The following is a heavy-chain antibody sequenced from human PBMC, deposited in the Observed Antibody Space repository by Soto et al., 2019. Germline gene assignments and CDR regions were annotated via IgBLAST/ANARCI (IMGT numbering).Heavy chain of an antibody. CDR1: GFTFYRYD. CDR2: ISGSGGRI. J-gene: IGHJ4*02. CDR3: VRRRSETGWYSDQ. V-gene: IGHV3-23*02. Sequence: EVQLLESGGGLVQPGGSLRLSCAASGFTFYRYDMFWVRQTPRRGLEWVSFISGSGGRIEYGDFVRGRFTASRDNAEDTLSLQMNTLASDDTGVYYCVRRRSETGWYSDQWGQGTLVVVSS. D-gene: IGHD6-19*01.